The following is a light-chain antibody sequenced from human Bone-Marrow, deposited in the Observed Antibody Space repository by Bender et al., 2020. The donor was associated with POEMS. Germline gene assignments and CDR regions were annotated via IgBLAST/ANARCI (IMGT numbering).Light chain of an antibody. CDR2: EVN. CDR3: CSDAGSNTLV. CDR1: SSDVGGYDY. Sequence: QSALTQPASVSGSPGQSITFSCTGTSSDVGGYDYVSWYQHHPGKAPKLIIYEVNKRPSGISYRFSGSKSGNTASLTISGLQAEDEAEYHYCSDAGSNTLVFGGGTKLTVL. J-gene: IGLJ2*01. V-gene: IGLV2-23*02.